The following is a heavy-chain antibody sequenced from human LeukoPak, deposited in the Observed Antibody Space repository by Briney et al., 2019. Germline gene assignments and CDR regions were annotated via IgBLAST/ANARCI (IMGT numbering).Heavy chain of an antibody. Sequence: PSETLSLTCAVYGGSFSGYYWSWVRQAPGKGLEWVANIKQDGSEKYYVDSVKGRFTISRDNAKNSLYLQMNSLRAEDTAVYYCARRGYFDAFDIWGQGTMVTVSS. CDR3: ARRGYFDAFDI. D-gene: IGHD6-13*01. CDR1: GGSFSGYY. V-gene: IGHV3-7*01. J-gene: IGHJ3*02. CDR2: IKQDGSEK.